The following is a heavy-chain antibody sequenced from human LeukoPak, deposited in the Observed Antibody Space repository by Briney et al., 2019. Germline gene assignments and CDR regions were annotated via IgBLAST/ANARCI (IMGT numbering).Heavy chain of an antibody. D-gene: IGHD5-12*01. J-gene: IGHJ4*02. CDR2: IIPIFGTA. CDR1: GGTFSSYA. V-gene: IGHV1-69*05. CDR3: AREGGYDCYFDY. Sequence: ASVKVSCKASGGTFSSYAISWVRQAPGQGLEWMGRIIPIFGTANYAQKFQGRVTITTDVSTSTAYMELSSLRSEDTAVYYCAREGGYDCYFDYWGQGTLVTVSS.